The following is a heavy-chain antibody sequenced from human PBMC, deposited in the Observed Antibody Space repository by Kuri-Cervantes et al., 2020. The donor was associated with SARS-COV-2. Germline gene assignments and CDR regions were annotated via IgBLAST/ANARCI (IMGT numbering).Heavy chain of an antibody. J-gene: IGHJ2*01. CDR2: IYYTGST. D-gene: IGHD3-3*01. CDR1: GASISSSSYY. CDR3: ARDRATIFGVVTPSWYFDL. V-gene: IGHV4-39*07. Sequence: SETLSLTCTVSGASISSSSYYWDWNRQPPGKGLEWIGSIYYTGSTYYNPSLKSRVTISVDTSKNQFSLKLSSVTAADTAVYYCARDRATIFGVVTPSWYFDLWGRGTLVTVSS.